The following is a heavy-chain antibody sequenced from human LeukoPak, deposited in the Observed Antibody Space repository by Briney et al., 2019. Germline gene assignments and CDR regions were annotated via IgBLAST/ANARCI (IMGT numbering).Heavy chain of an antibody. Sequence: GGSLRLSCAASGFTFSSYEMSWVRQAPGKGLEWVSYISSSGSIIYYADSVKGRFTISRDNAKDSLYLQMNSLRAEYTAIYHCARDQRSSGAFDMWGQGTMVTVSS. D-gene: IGHD2-2*01. CDR2: ISSSGSII. CDR3: ARDQRSSGAFDM. J-gene: IGHJ3*02. V-gene: IGHV3-48*03. CDR1: GFTFSSYE.